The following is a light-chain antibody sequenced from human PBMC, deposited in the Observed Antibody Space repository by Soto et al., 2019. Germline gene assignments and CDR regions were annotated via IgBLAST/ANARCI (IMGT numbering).Light chain of an antibody. V-gene: IGKV3D-11*01. J-gene: IGKJ5*01. CDR1: QGVGST. CDR2: GAS. CDR3: QQRSYPIT. Sequence: EIVLKRSPATLSVSPCERVTLSFRASQGVGSTLAWYRQQPGQAPRLLIYGASSRATGIPVRFSGSGSDSDFTLTISSLEPEDFAVYYCQQRSYPITFGQGTRLE.